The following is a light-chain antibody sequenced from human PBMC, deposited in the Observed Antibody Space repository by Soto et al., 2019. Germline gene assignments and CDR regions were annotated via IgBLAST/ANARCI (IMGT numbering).Light chain of an antibody. CDR3: SSYTAGRTFV. J-gene: IGLJ2*01. V-gene: IGLV2-14*02. CDR2: EGS. CDR1: SSDVGSYNL. Sequence: QSALTQPASVSGSPGQSITISCTGTSSDVGSYNLVSWYQHHPGKAPKLMIYEGSKRPSGVSNRFSGSKSGTTASLTISGLQADDEAEYFCSSYTAGRTFVFGGGTKVTVL.